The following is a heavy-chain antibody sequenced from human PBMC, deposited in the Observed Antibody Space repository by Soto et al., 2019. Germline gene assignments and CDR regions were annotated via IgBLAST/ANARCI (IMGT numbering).Heavy chain of an antibody. V-gene: IGHV6-1*01. J-gene: IGHJ4*02. CDR2: AYYRSRWQY. D-gene: IGHD6-19*01. CDR3: ARDPPDFNSGFDS. Sequence: SQTLSLPCAICGDSVSNNGATWNWIRQSPSRGLEWLGRAYYRSRWQYDYAPSVRSRITINPDTSKNQSSLQLSSVTPEDTALYYCARDPPDFNSGFDSWGQGSLVTVSS. CDR1: GDSVSNNGAT.